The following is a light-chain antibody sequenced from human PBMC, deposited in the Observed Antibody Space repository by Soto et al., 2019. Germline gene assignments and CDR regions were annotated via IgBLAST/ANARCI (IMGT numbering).Light chain of an antibody. Sequence: EIVLTPSPPTLSVSPGERATLSCRASQTVTSNLAWYRQKPGQAPRLLSYGASTRATSIPARFSGSGSGTEFTLTIGSLQSEDFAVYYCQQHNNWPRTFGQGTKVDI. J-gene: IGKJ1*01. CDR3: QQHNNWPRT. CDR2: GAS. CDR1: QTVTSN. V-gene: IGKV3-15*01.